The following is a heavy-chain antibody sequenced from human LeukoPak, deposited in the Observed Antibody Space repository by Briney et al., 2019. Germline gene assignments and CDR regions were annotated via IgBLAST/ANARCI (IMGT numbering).Heavy chain of an antibody. D-gene: IGHD1-26*01. CDR2: INHSGST. Sequence: SETLSLTCSVSGGSISSYYWSWIRQPPGKGLEWIGEINHSGSTNYNPSLKSRVTISVDTSKNQFSLKLSSVTAADTAVYYCARAHLLSGSYFRHTGGCVDYWGQGTLVTVSS. CDR3: ARAHLLSGSYFRHTGGCVDY. J-gene: IGHJ4*02. V-gene: IGHV4-34*01. CDR1: GGSISSYY.